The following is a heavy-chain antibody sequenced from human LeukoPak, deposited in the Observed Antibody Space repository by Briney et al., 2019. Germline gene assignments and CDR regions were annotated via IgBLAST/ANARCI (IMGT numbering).Heavy chain of an antibody. Sequence: RPGGSLRLSCAASGFTFDDYGMSWVRHAPGKGLEWVSGINWNGGSTGYADSVKGRFTISRDNAKNSLYLQMNSLRAEDTALYYCARARFGELLSYFDYWGQGTLVTVSS. CDR3: ARARFGELLSYFDY. D-gene: IGHD3-10*02. CDR2: INWNGGST. V-gene: IGHV3-20*04. J-gene: IGHJ4*02. CDR1: GFTFDDYG.